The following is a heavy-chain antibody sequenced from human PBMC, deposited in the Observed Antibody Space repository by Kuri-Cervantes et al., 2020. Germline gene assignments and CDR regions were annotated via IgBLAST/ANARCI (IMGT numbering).Heavy chain of an antibody. CDR3: ARGLLFNWFDP. Sequence: SQTLSLTCAVSGGSISSGGYSWSWIRQPPGKGLEWIGYIYHSGSTYYNPSLKSRVTISVDTSKNQISLKLSSVTAADTAVYYCARGLLFNWFDPWGQGTLVTVSS. D-gene: IGHD2/OR15-2a*01. V-gene: IGHV4-30-2*01. J-gene: IGHJ5*02. CDR2: IYHSGST. CDR1: GGSISSGGYS.